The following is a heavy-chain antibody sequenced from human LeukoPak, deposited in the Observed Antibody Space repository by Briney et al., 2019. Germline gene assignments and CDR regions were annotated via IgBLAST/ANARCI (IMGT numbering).Heavy chain of an antibody. CDR2: SATTKPNSCTT. D-gene: IGHD6-13*01. CDR3: VRVVTTRSGWYHFDN. J-gene: IGHJ4*02. V-gene: IGHV3-72*01. Sequence: GGSLRLSCAGAGFSIADHHMDWVRRAPGTGLEWIGRSATTKPNSCTTQYAASVRGRFTISRDDSQNSLYLHLNSLKTEDTAVYYCVRVVTTRSGWYHFDNWGLGTLVSVSS. CDR1: GFSIADHH.